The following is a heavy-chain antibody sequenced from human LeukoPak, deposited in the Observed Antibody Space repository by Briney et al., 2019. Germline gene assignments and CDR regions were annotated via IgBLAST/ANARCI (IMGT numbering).Heavy chain of an antibody. J-gene: IGHJ4*02. CDR2: IYSGGNT. Sequence: GGSLRLSCAASGFTVSSNYRNWVRQAPGKGLEWVSVIYSGGNTYYADSVKGRFTISRDNSKNTLYLQMNSLRAEDTAVYYCARGYCYNTNCYCDYWGQGTLVTVSS. CDR1: GFTVSSNY. V-gene: IGHV3-53*01. CDR3: ARGYCYNTNCYCDY. D-gene: IGHD2-2*01.